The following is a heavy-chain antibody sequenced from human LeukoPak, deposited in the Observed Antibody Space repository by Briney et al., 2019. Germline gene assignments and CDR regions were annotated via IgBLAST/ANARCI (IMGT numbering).Heavy chain of an antibody. D-gene: IGHD4-23*01. CDR3: AREGMTTVDSQLDY. J-gene: IGHJ4*02. Sequence: ETLSLTCTVSGGSISSYYWSWVRQAPGKGLEWVSGINWNGGSTGYADSVKGRFTISRDNAKNSLYLQMNSLRAEDTALYHCAREGMTTVDSQLDYWGQGTLVTVSS. CDR1: GGSISSYY. CDR2: INWNGGST. V-gene: IGHV3-20*01.